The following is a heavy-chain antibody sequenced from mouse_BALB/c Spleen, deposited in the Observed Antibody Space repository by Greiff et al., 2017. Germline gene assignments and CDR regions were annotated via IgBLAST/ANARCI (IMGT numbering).Heavy chain of an antibody. V-gene: IGHV10-3*03. J-gene: IGHJ4*01. CDR3: VRERGGYAMDY. Sequence: EVKLQESGGGLVQPKGSLKLSCAASGFTFNTYAMHWVCQAPGKGLEWVARIRSKSNNYATYYADSVKDRFTISRDDSQSMLYLQMNNLKTEDTAMYYCVRERGGYAMDYWGQGTSVTVSS. CDR2: IRSKSNNYAT. CDR1: GFTFNTYA.